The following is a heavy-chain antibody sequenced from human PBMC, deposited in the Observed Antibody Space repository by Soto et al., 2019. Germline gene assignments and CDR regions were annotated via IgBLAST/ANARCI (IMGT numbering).Heavy chain of an antibody. Sequence: QVQLVQSGAEVKKPGSLVKVSCKASGGTFSSSPFSWVRQAPGQGLAWMGTIIPIFGSTNYAPRLQGRITISATESTGTVYMERTSVRSDDTAVYYCARVFSSAWYEALDIWGQGTLVTVSS. CDR2: IIPIFGST. V-gene: IGHV1-69*18. CDR3: ARVFSSAWYEALDI. J-gene: IGHJ3*02. CDR1: GGTFSSSP. D-gene: IGHD6-19*01.